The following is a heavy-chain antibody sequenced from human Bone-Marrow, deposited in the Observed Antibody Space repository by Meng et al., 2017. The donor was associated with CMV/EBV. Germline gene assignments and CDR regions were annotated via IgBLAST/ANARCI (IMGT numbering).Heavy chain of an antibody. V-gene: IGHV3-66*02. CDR2: VYRNGST. Sequence: GGSLRLSCAASGISVDDKYMSWVRQTPGKGLEWVSLVYRNGSTSYADSVKGRFTISRDTFTNMLYLQMDSLRPEDAAIYYCTTDYSRTSGWYVLAHWGHGTRATFSS. D-gene: IGHD6-19*01. CDR3: TTDYSRTSGWYVLAH. J-gene: IGHJ4*01. CDR1: GISVDDKY.